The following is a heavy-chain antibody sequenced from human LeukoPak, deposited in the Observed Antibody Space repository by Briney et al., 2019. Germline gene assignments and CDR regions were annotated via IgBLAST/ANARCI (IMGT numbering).Heavy chain of an antibody. D-gene: IGHD2-15*01. Sequence: GGSLRLSCAASGFTFSSYAMSWVRQAPGKGLEWVSAISGSGGSTYYADSVKGRFTISRDNSKNTLYLQMNSLRAEDTAVYYCVSEGYCSGGSRYNWFDPWGQGTLVTVSS. J-gene: IGHJ5*02. CDR2: ISGSGGST. V-gene: IGHV3-23*01. CDR3: VSEGYCSGGSRYNWFDP. CDR1: GFTFSSYA.